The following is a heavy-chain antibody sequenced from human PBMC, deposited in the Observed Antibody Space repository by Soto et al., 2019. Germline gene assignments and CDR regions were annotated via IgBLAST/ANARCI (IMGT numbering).Heavy chain of an antibody. CDR1: GYTLTELS. V-gene: IGHV1-24*01. CDR3: AQAGFVYGGNPGRKDV. D-gene: IGHD4-17*01. J-gene: IGHJ6*02. Sequence: ASVNVSCKVSGYTLTELSMHWVRQAPGKGLEWMGGFDPEDGETIYAQKFQGRVTMTEDTSTDTPYMEMSSLRSEDTAVYYCAQAGFVYGGNPGRKDVWGQGTTVTVSS. CDR2: FDPEDGET.